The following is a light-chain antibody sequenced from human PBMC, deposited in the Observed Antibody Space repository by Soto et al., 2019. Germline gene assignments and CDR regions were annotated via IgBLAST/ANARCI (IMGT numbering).Light chain of an antibody. CDR2: AAS. CDR3: QHLDSFPLA. V-gene: IGKV1-9*01. Sequence: GDRVTLTCRASQSISSHVAWYRQKSGKAPMLLIYAASTLQSGVPSRFSGSGSGTEFTLTISSLHPEDFATYYCQHLDSFPLAFGGGTTVEI. J-gene: IGKJ4*01. CDR1: QSISSH.